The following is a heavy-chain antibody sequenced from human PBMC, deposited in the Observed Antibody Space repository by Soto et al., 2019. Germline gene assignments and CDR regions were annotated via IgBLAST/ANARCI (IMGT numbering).Heavy chain of an antibody. D-gene: IGHD4-17*01. Sequence: QITLKESGPTLVKPTQTLTLTCTFSGFSLTTSGVGVGWICQPPGKALERLALIYWDDDKRYSPSLKSTLTLTKDTSKNHVVLTMTNMHPVDTATYYCARVTPVTIDAFDIWGQETMVTVSS. CDR1: GFSLTTSGVG. V-gene: IGHV2-5*02. CDR2: IYWDDDK. CDR3: ARVTPVTIDAFDI. J-gene: IGHJ3*02.